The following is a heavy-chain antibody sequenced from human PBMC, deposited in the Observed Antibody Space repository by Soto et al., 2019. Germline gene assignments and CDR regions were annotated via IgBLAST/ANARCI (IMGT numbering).Heavy chain of an antibody. CDR3: ETNYGWDDFDY. D-gene: IGHD4-17*01. CDR1: GFTFRSYA. CDR2: ISGSGTIT. J-gene: IGHJ4*02. Sequence: EVQLLESGGGLVQPGGSLRLSCAASGFTFRSYAMSWVRQAPGKGLEWVSAISGSGTITYYADSVKGRFTISRDNSKNTLYLQVSSLGAEDTAVYYCETNYGWDDFDYWGQGTLVTVSS. V-gene: IGHV3-23*01.